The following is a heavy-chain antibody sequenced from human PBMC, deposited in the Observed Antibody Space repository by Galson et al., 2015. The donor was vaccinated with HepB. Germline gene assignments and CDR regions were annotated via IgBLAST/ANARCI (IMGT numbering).Heavy chain of an antibody. J-gene: IGHJ5*02. CDR1: GFTFSSYG. CDR2: ISHDGTNK. CDR3: AKGPWASAALKWFDP. D-gene: IGHD2-2*01. V-gene: IGHV3-30*18. Sequence: SLRLSCAASGFTFSSYGMHWVRQAPGKGLEWVAVISHDGTNKYYTDSVKGRFIIFRDDSKNTLFLQMNSLRDDDTAVYYCAKGPWASAALKWFDPWGQGTLVTVSS.